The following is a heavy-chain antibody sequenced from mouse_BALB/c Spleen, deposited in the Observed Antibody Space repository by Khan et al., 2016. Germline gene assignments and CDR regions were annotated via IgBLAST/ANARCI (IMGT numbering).Heavy chain of an antibody. CDR1: GFSLTSYG. D-gene: IGHD2-1*01. J-gene: IGHJ3*01. V-gene: IGHV2-2*02. CDR3: AREHMAYGNLAY. Sequence: QVQLKQSGPGLVQPSQSLSITCTVSGFSLTSYGVHWVRQSPGKGLEWLGVIWSGGSTDYNAAFISRLSISKDNSKSQVLFTMNSLQANDTAIYXCAREHMAYGNLAYWGQGTLVTVSA. CDR2: IWSGGST.